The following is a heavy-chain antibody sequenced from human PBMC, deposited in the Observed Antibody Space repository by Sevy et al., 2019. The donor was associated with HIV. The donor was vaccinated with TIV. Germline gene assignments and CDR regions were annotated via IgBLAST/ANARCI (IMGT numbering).Heavy chain of an antibody. Sequence: SETLSLTCAVYGGSFSGYYWNWIRQPPGKGLEWIGEIKHSGSTDYNPSLKSRVTISVDTSKNQFSLKLKSVTAADTAVYYCARVTMDRDGYNYMDYWGQGTLATVSS. CDR1: GGSFSGYY. D-gene: IGHD5-12*01. J-gene: IGHJ4*02. CDR2: IKHSGST. CDR3: ARVTMDRDGYNYMDY. V-gene: IGHV4-34*01.